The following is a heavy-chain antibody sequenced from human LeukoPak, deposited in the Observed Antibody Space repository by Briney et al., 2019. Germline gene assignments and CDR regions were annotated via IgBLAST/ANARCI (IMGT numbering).Heavy chain of an antibody. V-gene: IGHV3-30*18. J-gene: IGHJ6*02. CDR2: ISYDGSNK. CDR1: GFTFSSYG. CDR3: AKDTFPAPPESHSENYYYGMDV. Sequence: GGSLRLSCAASGFTFSSYGMHWVRQAPGKGLEWVAVISYDGSNKYYADSVKGRFTISRDNSKNTLYLQMNSLRAEDTAVYYCAKDTFPAPPESHSENYYYGMDVWGQGTTVTVSS.